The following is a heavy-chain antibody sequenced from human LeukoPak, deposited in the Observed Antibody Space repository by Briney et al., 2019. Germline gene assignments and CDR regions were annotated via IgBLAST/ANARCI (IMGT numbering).Heavy chain of an antibody. CDR2: INPNSGGT. J-gene: IGHJ4*02. V-gene: IGHV1-2*02. D-gene: IGHD3-10*01. CDR3: ARGLIWFGELSFDY. Sequence: GASVKVSCKASGYXFTGYYIHWVRQAPGQGLEWMGWINPNSGGTNFAQKFQGRVTMTRDTSISTAYMELSRLRSDDTAVYYCARGLIWFGELSFDYWGQGTLVTVSS. CDR1: GYXFTGYY.